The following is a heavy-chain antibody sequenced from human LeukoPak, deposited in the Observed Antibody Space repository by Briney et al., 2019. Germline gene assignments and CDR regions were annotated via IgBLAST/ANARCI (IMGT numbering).Heavy chain of an antibody. J-gene: IGHJ6*03. Sequence: ASVKVSCKASGGTFSSYAISGVRQAPGQGLDWMGGIIAIFGTANYAQKLQGRVTITADKPTSIAYMALSSLRSEDTAVYYCARNSGSVAVKITLPYYYYYMDVCGKGTTVTVSS. CDR3: ARNSGSVAVKITLPYYYYYMDV. CDR2: IIAIFGTA. CDR1: GGTFSSYA. D-gene: IGHD6-19*01. V-gene: IGHV1-69*06.